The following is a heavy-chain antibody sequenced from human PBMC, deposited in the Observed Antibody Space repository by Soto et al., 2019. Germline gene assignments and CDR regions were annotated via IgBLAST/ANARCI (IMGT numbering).Heavy chain of an antibody. CDR3: ARDLRATMVRGVIITENWFDP. CDR1: GYTFTSYG. D-gene: IGHD3-10*01. Sequence: ASVKVCCKASGYTFTSYGISWVRQAPGQGLEWMGWISAYNGNTNYAQKLQGRVTMTTDTSTSTAYMELRSLRSDDTAVYYCARDLRATMVRGVIITENWFDPWGQGTLVTVSS. J-gene: IGHJ5*02. CDR2: ISAYNGNT. V-gene: IGHV1-18*01.